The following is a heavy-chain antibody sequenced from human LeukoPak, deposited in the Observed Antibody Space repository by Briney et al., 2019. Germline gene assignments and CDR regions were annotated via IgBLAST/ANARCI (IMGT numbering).Heavy chain of an antibody. CDR1: GYSFTSYW. D-gene: IGHD2-8*01. CDR3: ARHPDSIMLYGGAFDI. Sequence: GESLKISCKGSGYSFTSYWIAWVRQMPGKGLEWMGIIYPSDSDTRYSPSFEGQVTISADKSISTAYLQWSSLKASDTAMYYCARHPDSIMLYGGAFDIWGQGTMVTVSS. V-gene: IGHV5-51*01. CDR2: IYPSDSDT. J-gene: IGHJ3*02.